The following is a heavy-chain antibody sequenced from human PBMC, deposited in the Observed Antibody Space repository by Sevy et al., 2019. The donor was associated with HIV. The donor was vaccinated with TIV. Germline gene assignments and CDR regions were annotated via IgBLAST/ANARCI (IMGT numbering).Heavy chain of an antibody. Sequence: GGSLRLSCAASGFTFSNYGIHWVRQAPGKGLEWVAVISYDGSNKYYADSAKGRFTISRDNSKKTLYLQMNSLRAEDTAVYYCAKGRDARWELLLNWGQGTLVTVSS. D-gene: IGHD1-26*01. CDR3: AKGRDARWELLLN. V-gene: IGHV3-30*18. CDR2: ISYDGSNK. CDR1: GFTFSNYG. J-gene: IGHJ4*02.